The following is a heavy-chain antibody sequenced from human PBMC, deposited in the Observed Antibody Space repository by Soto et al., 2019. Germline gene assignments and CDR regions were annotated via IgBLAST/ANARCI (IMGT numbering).Heavy chain of an antibody. J-gene: IGHJ4*02. CDR3: ARSSDRGYCSGGSCYSYMYFFDY. Sequence: PSQTHSLTCAISGESVSSNSAAWNWIRQSPSRGLEWLGMTYYRSKWYNDYAVSVKSRITINPDTSKNQFSLHLNSVTPEDTAVYYCARSSDRGYCSGGSCYSYMYFFDYWGQGTLVTVSS. D-gene: IGHD2-15*01. CDR2: TYYRSKWYN. CDR1: GESVSSNSAA. V-gene: IGHV6-1*01.